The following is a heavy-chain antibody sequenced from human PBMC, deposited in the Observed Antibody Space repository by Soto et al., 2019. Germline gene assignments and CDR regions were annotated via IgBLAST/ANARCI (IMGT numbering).Heavy chain of an antibody. J-gene: IGHJ4*02. Sequence: QITLKESGPTLVKPTQTLTLTCTFSGFSLSTSGVGVGWIRQPPGKALEWLASIYWDDDKRYSPSLKSRLTITKDTSENQVVLTMTNMDPVDTATYYCARTNLGYCSGGSCPTGDDYWGQGTLVTVSS. V-gene: IGHV2-5*02. CDR3: ARTNLGYCSGGSCPTGDDY. D-gene: IGHD2-15*01. CDR1: GFSLSTSGVG. CDR2: IYWDDDK.